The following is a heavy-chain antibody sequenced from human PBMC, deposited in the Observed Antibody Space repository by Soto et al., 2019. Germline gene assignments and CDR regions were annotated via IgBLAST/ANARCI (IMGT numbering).Heavy chain of an antibody. V-gene: IGHV3-7*04. CDR2: IKPDGSEK. D-gene: IGHD3-22*01. J-gene: IGHJ3*02. CDR3: ARGDYYDTSGPFSDAFDI. Sequence: PVGSQILSCAASEFNLTNYWMSWVRQDPGKGMEWVANIKPDGSEKFYVDSLKGRFTMSRDNAKNSLYLQMNGLRADDTAVYYCARGDYYDTSGPFSDAFDIWGQGTMVTVSS. CDR1: EFNLTNYW.